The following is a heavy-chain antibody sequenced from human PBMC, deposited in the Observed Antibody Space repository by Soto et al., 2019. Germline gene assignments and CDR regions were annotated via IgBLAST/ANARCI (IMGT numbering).Heavy chain of an antibody. CDR2: IGSGSDII. J-gene: IGHJ5*02. Sequence: PGGSLRLSCAPGYNLTPYPVNWVRQAPGKGLEWVAYIGSGSDIIYYADSVKGRFSISRDTAKNLVFLQMKSLREDDTAVYYCAKGGMYRGGGLDPWGQGTQVTVSS. CDR3: AKGGMYRGGGLDP. V-gene: IGHV3-48*02. D-gene: IGHD3-10*01. CDR1: GYNLTPYP.